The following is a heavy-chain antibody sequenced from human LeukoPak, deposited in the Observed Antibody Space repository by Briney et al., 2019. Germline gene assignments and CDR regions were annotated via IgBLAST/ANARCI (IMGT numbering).Heavy chain of an antibody. CDR1: GYTFATYG. CDR2: ISANTGKT. D-gene: IGHD6-13*01. Sequence: ASVKVSCKASGYTFATYGFCWVRQAPGHPLEWMGWISANTGKTDYAQKFQGRVAMTTDTSTSTAYMELRSLRPNDTAVYFCAKVAGDRMDYWGQGTLVTVSS. CDR3: AKVAGDRMDY. J-gene: IGHJ4*02. V-gene: IGHV1-18*01.